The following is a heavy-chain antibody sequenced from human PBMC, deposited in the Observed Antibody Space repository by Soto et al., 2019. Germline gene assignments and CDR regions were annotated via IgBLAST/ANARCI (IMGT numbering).Heavy chain of an antibody. CDR3: AKATATGGGASDI. Sequence: GGPLRLSCAASGFIHSSYDMSWVRQAPGKGLEWVSTILVGGSTHYEDSVKGRFTISRDTPKNTVYLQMNSLTAGDTAMYYCAKATATGGGASDICGQGTMVTVSS. CDR1: GFIHSSYD. D-gene: IGHD2-8*02. V-gene: IGHV3-23*01. J-gene: IGHJ3*02. CDR2: ILVGGST.